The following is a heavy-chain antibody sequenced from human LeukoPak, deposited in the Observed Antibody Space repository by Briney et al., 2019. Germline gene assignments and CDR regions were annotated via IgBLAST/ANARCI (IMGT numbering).Heavy chain of an antibody. CDR3: ATVRLDY. Sequence: ASVKVSCKVSGYTLTALSVHWGRQAPGKGLEWMGGFNPEDAERIYAQKFQGRVTVTKDTSTDTAYMELSSLTSEDTAVYYCATVRLDYWGQGTLVTVSS. CDR1: GYTLTALS. J-gene: IGHJ4*02. V-gene: IGHV1-24*01. CDR2: FNPEDAER.